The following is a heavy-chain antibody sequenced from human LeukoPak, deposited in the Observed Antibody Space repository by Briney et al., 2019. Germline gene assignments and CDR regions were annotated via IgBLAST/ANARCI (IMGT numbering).Heavy chain of an antibody. D-gene: IGHD6-13*01. J-gene: IGHJ4*02. CDR2: IYYSGST. CDR1: GGSISSSSYY. V-gene: IGHV4-39*07. Sequence: PSETLSLTCTVSGGSISSSSYYWGWIRQPPGKWLEWIGSIYYSGSTYYNPSLKSRVTISVDTSKNQFSLKLSSVTAADTAVYYCARVIAAAVDIDYWGQGTLVTVSS. CDR3: ARVIAAAVDIDY.